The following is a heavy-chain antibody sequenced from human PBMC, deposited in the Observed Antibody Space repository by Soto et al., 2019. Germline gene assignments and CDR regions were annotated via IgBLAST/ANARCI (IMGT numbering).Heavy chain of an antibody. Sequence: EVQLLESGGGLVQPGGSLRLSCAASGFTFSSYAMSWVRQAPGKGLEWVSAISGSGGSTYYADSVKGRFTISRDNSKNSLYLQMNSLRAEDTAVYYCAKMPLTYRSGHGGYFDLWGRGTLVTVSP. CDR1: GFTFSSYA. CDR3: AKMPLTYRSGHGGYFDL. D-gene: IGHD6-19*01. CDR2: ISGSGGST. V-gene: IGHV3-23*01. J-gene: IGHJ2*01.